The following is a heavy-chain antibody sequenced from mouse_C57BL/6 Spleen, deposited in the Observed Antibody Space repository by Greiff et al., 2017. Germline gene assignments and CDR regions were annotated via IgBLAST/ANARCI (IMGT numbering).Heavy chain of an antibody. V-gene: IGHV1-5*01. J-gene: IGHJ4*01. Sequence: EVQLQESGTVLARPGASVKMSCKTSGYTFTSYWMHWVKQRPGQGLEWIGAIYPGNSDTSYNQKFKGKAKLTAVTSASTAYMELSSLTNEDSAVYYCTREIYYGNYAYAMDYWGQGTSVTVAS. CDR3: TREIYYGNYAYAMDY. CDR2: IYPGNSDT. D-gene: IGHD2-1*01. CDR1: GYTFTSYW.